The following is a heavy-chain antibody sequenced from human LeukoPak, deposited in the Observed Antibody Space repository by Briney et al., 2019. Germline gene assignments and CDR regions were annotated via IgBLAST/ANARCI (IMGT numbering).Heavy chain of an antibody. CDR1: VGSISSGGYY. CDR3: AREGSAAPSYNWFDP. Sequence: SETLSLTCTVSVGSISSGGYYWSWIRQHPGKVLEWIGYIYYSGSTYYNPSLKSRVTISVDTSKNQFSLKLSSVTAADTAVYYCAREGSAAPSYNWFDPWGQGTLVTVSS. J-gene: IGHJ5*02. CDR2: IYYSGST. D-gene: IGHD6-6*01. V-gene: IGHV4-31*03.